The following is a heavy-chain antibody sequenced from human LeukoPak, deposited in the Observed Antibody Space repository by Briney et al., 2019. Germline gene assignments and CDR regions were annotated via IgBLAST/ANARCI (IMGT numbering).Heavy chain of an antibody. CDR2: ISAYNGNT. V-gene: IGHV1-18*01. CDR3: ALTTPIRWLAAFDY. D-gene: IGHD6-19*01. CDR1: GYTFTSYG. J-gene: IGHJ4*02. Sequence: ASVKVSCKASGYTFTSYGIIWVRQAPGQGLEWMGWISAYNGNTNYAQKLQGRVTMTTDTSTSTAYMELRSLRSDDTAVYYCALTTPIRWLAAFDYWGQGTLVTVSS.